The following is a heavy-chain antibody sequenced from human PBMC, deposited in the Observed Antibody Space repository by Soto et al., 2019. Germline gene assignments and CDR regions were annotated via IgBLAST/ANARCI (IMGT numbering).Heavy chain of an antibody. Sequence: EVHLVESGGGMVQTGGSLRLSCVASGFNFETHDMHWVRQVTGKGLEWVAGIGTLFDRFYPDSVKGRFTISRENAKTSVYLEVTKLRTGDTGVYYCGRGRSKDFVSSPPPMFDPRGQGTLVTVSS. D-gene: IGHD2-15*01. V-gene: IGHV3-13*01. CDR1: GFNFETHD. CDR3: GRGRSKDFVSSPPPMFDP. CDR2: IGTLFDR. J-gene: IGHJ5*02.